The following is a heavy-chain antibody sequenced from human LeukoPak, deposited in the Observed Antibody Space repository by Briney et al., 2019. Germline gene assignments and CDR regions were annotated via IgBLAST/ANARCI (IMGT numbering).Heavy chain of an antibody. CDR2: INHSGST. V-gene: IGHV4-34*01. CDR3: ARAHFGSSWYDPRYMDV. D-gene: IGHD6-13*01. CDR1: GGSFSGYY. J-gene: IGHJ6*03. Sequence: SETLSLTCAVYGGSFSGYYWSWIRQPSGKGLEWIGEINHSGSTNYNPSLKSRVTISVDTSKNQFSLKLSSVTAADTAVYYCARAHFGSSWYDPRYMDVWGKGTTVTVSS.